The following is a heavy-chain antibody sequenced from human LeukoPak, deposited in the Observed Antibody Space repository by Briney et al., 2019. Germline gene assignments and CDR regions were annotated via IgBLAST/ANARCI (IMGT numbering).Heavy chain of an antibody. J-gene: IGHJ4*02. CDR1: GGTFSSYA. CDR2: IIPIFGTA. V-gene: IGHV1-69*05. Sequence: GASVKVSCKASGGTFSSYAISWVRQAPGQGLEWMGRIIPIFGTANYAQKFQGRVTITTDESTSTAYMELSSLRSEDTAVYYCARDCNYGSSCGTPPLFDYWGQGTLVTVSS. CDR3: ARDCNYGSSCGTPPLFDY. D-gene: IGHD6-13*01.